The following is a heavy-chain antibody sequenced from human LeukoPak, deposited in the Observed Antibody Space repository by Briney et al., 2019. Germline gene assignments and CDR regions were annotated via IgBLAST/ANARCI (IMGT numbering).Heavy chain of an antibody. CDR3: ARVIGHCTSTSCYNIDY. V-gene: IGHV4-30-4*01. D-gene: IGHD2-2*02. CDR1: GGSISTGEYY. CDR2: MYDSGRT. Sequence: PPRTLSLTCTVSGGSISTGEYYWSRIRHSPGMALEWIGYMYDSGRTFYNPSLKSRLTISLDTSNKQFSLNLSSVTAADTAVYYCARVIGHCTSTSCYNIDYWGQGTLVTVSS. J-gene: IGHJ4*02.